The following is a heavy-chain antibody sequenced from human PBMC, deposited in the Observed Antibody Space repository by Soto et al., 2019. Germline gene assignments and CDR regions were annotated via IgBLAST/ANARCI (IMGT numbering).Heavy chain of an antibody. J-gene: IGHJ6*02. CDR1: GGSISSYY. CDR3: ARQGFGPLHGLVDV. CDR2: VHHSWGS. D-gene: IGHD3-10*01. V-gene: IGHV4-59*08. Sequence: SETLSLTCTVSGGSISSYYWSWFRQSPGKRMEWIRYVHHSWGSSYNPSLQSRVAISLDTSKSQFSLKVTSVTATDTAVYYCARQGFGPLHGLVDVWGQGTTVTVSS.